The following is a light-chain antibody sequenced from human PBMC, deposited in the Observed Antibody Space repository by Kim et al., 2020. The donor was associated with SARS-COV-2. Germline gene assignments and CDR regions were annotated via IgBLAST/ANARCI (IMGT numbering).Light chain of an antibody. V-gene: IGKV1-13*02. CDR3: QQFNSFPLS. CDR1: QDTSTA. Sequence: AIQLTQSPSSLSASIGDRVTITCRASQDTSTALAWYQQKPGNAPNLLIYNASSLQSGVPSRFSGSGSGTDFTLSFTSVQPEDFATYFCQQFNSFPLSFGGGTKVDIK. J-gene: IGKJ4*01. CDR2: NAS.